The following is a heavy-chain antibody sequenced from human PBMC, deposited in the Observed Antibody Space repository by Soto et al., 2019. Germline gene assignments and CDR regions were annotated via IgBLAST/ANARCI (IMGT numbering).Heavy chain of an antibody. V-gene: IGHV1-18*01. CDR3: ARDAGDRSGYYLYYDYGMDV. J-gene: IGHJ6*02. D-gene: IGHD3-22*01. Sequence: QVQLVQSGAEVKKPGASVKVSCKASGYTFTRYGISWVRQAPGQELEWMGWISAYNGNTKYAQELQGRVTMTTDTSARKAYMELRSLRSDDTAVYYCARDAGDRSGYYLYYDYGMDVWGPGNRVTVSS. CDR1: GYTFTRYG. CDR2: ISAYNGNT.